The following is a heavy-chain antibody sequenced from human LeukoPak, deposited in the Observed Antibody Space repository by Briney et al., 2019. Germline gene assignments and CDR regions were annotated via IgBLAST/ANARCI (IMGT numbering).Heavy chain of an antibody. CDR1: GFTFSSYS. CDR3: ARDLTTVVTDAFDI. Sequence: GGSLRLSCAASGFTFSSYSMNWVRQAPGKGLEWFSYISSSSSTIYYADSVKGRFTISRDNAKNSLYLQMNSLRAEDTAVYYCARDLTTVVTDAFDIRGQGTMVTVSS. D-gene: IGHD4-23*01. V-gene: IGHV3-48*04. J-gene: IGHJ3*02. CDR2: ISSSSSTI.